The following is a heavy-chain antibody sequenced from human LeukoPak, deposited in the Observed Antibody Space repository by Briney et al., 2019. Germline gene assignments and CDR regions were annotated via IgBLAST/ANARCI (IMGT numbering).Heavy chain of an antibody. CDR1: GGTFSSYA. CDR3: ARDPTYCSSTSCYVDY. J-gene: IGHJ4*02. D-gene: IGHD2-2*01. V-gene: IGHV1-69*06. CDR2: IIPIFGTA. Sequence: SVKVSCKASGGTFSSYAISWVRQAPGQGLEWMGGIIPIFGTANYAQKFQGRVTITADKSTSTAYMELSSLRSEDTAVYYCARDPTYCSSTSCYVDYWGQGTLVTVSS.